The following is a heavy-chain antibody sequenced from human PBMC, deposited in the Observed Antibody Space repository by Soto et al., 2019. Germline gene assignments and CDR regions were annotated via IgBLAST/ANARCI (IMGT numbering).Heavy chain of an antibody. CDR3: ARHWIAGSSIP. V-gene: IGHV4-39*01. CDR1: GDSISSSSQY. Sequence: SETLSLTCSVSGDSISSSSQYWGWIRQPPGKGLEWIGSIHYSGTPYYNPSLKSRVTIFVDTSKNQLSLKLSSVTAADTAVYYCARHWIAGSSIPWCQGTLVTVSS. CDR2: IHYSGTP. J-gene: IGHJ5*02. D-gene: IGHD2-21*01.